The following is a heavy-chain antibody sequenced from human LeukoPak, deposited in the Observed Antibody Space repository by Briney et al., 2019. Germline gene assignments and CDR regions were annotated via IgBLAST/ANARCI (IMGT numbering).Heavy chain of an antibody. CDR3: AKDSSSLSWFDP. V-gene: IGHV3-23*01. J-gene: IGHJ5*02. CDR2: ISSSGGST. Sequence: AGGSLRLSCAASGFTFSSNGMSWVRQAPGKGLEWVSGISSSGGSTNHADSVKGRFTISRDNSKNTLYLQMNSLRAEDTAVYYCAKDSSSLSWFDPWGQGTLVTVSS. CDR1: GFTFSSNG. D-gene: IGHD6-13*01.